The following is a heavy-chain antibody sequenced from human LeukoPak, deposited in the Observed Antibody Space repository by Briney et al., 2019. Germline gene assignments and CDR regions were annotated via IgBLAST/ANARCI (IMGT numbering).Heavy chain of an antibody. CDR1: GFTVSSNY. D-gene: IGHD3-10*01. J-gene: IGHJ6*03. V-gene: IGHV3-53*01. CDR2: IYSGGST. CDR3: ARGPRFPDYYYYYMDV. Sequence: GGSLRLSCAASGFTVSSNYMSWVRQAPGKGLEWVSVIYSGGSTYYADSVKGRFTISRDNSKNTLYLQMNSPRAEDTAVYYCARGPRFPDYYYYYMDVWGKGTTVTVSS.